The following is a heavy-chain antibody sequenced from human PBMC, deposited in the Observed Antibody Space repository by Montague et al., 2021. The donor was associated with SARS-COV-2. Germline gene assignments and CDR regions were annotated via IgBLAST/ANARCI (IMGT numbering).Heavy chain of an antibody. CDR2: ISNDGSNK. Sequence: SRSLSLSASGFYFSYVMHWVLQAPGKGLEWVALISNDGSNKHYSDSVKGRFNIFRDNSKSTLYLQMNSLITEDTAVYYCARESGSCHAGGYFDYWGQGSLVTVSS. V-gene: IGHV3-30*04. CDR3: ARESGSCHAGGYFDY. J-gene: IGHJ4*02. CDR1: GFYFSYV. D-gene: IGHD2-2*01.